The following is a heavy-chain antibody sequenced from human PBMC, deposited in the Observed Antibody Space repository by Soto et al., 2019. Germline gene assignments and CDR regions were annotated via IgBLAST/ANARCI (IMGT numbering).Heavy chain of an antibody. V-gene: IGHV1-2*02. CDR2: INPNSGGT. CDR3: ERPLTEGYCPITGCSKRPLYCMDV. Sequence: ASVKVSCKASGYTFSGYYIHWLRQAPGQGLEWMGWINPNSGGTNYAQKFQGRVTVTRDTPTSTAYMELSRLTSDDTAEYYCERPLTEGYCPITGCSKRPLYCMDVCGQLTTVTVSS. CDR1: GYTFSGYY. D-gene: IGHD2-2*01. J-gene: IGHJ6*02.